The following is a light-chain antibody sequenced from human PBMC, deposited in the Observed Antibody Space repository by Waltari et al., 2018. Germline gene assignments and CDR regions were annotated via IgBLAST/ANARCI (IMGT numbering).Light chain of an antibody. CDR2: VAS. CDR1: QSVSSY. Sequence: EIVLTQSPATLSLSPGERATLSCRASQSVSSYSAWYQQKPGQTPRLLIHVASNRATGIPARFSGSGSGTDFTLTISSLEPEDSAVYYCQHRISWPPWTFGQGTKVEIK. V-gene: IGKV3-11*01. CDR3: QHRISWPPWT. J-gene: IGKJ1*01.